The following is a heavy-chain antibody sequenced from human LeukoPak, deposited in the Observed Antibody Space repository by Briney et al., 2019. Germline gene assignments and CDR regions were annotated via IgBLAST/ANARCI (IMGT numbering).Heavy chain of an antibody. J-gene: IGHJ6*03. V-gene: IGHV3-21*01. D-gene: IGHD2-21*01. Sequence: GGSLRLSCAASGFTFSSYSMNWVRQAPGKGLEWVSSISTSSIYIYYADSMKGRFTISRDNAKNSLYLQMNSLRAEDTAVYYCNRAIAGDYYYYMDVWGKGTTVTVSS. CDR2: ISTSSIYI. CDR3: NRAIAGDYYYYMDV. CDR1: GFTFSSYS.